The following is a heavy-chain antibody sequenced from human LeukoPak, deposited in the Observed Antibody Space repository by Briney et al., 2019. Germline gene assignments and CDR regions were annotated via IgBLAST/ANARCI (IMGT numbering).Heavy chain of an antibody. Sequence: SETLSLTCTVSGDSITSNFYSWGWIRQPPGKGLEWIGSIYYSGSTYYNPSLKSRVTISVDTSKNQFSLQLSSVTAADTAVYYCASSYDFWSGLFDYWGQGTLVTVSS. CDR2: IYYSGST. D-gene: IGHD3-3*01. CDR3: ASSYDFWSGLFDY. CDR1: GDSITSNFYS. J-gene: IGHJ4*02. V-gene: IGHV4-39*07.